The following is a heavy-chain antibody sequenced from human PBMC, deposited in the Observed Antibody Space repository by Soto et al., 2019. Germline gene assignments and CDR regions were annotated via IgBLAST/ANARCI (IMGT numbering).Heavy chain of an antibody. CDR1: GFTFSSYV. D-gene: IGHD1-1*01. Sequence: GGSLRLSCAASGFTFSSYVMSWVRQAPGKGLEWVSGITGSGGSTYYADSVKGRFTISRDNSKNTVYLQMNSLRAEDTAVYYCGKDGWYNPSDYWGQGTLVTVSS. CDR3: GKDGWYNPSDY. CDR2: ITGSGGST. J-gene: IGHJ4*02. V-gene: IGHV3-23*01.